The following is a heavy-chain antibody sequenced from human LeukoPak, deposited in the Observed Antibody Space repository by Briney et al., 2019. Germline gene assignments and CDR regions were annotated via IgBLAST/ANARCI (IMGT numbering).Heavy chain of an antibody. V-gene: IGHV4-34*01. D-gene: IGHD6-19*01. CDR3: ARGFPPGSGSRGSHAFDV. Sequence: SETLSLTCAVYGGSFSGYYWNWIRQSPGKGLEWIGEINYGGSTKYTPSLEGRGTILIDTSKNQFSLKLTSVTAADTAVYYCARGFPPGSGSRGSHAFDVWGQGTMVTVSS. J-gene: IGHJ3*01. CDR2: INYGGST. CDR1: GGSFSGYY.